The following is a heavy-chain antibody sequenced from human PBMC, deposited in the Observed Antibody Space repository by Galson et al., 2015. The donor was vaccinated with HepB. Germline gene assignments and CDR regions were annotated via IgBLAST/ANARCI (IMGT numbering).Heavy chain of an antibody. CDR2: ISGSGGST. CDR3: AKGDYCSSTSCYVDIDY. Sequence: SLRLSCAASGFTFSSYAMSWVRQAPGKGLEWVSAISGSGGSTYYADSVKGRFTISRDNSKNTLYLQMNSLRAEDTAVYYCAKGDYCSSTSCYVDIDYWGQGTLVTVSS. CDR1: GFTFSSYA. D-gene: IGHD2-2*01. J-gene: IGHJ4*02. V-gene: IGHV3-23*01.